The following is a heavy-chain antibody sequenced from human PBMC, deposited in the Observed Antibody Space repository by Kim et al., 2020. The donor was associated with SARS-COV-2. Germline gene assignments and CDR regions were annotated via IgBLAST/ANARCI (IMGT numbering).Heavy chain of an antibody. J-gene: IGHJ4*02. CDR1: GFTFSSYA. D-gene: IGHD3-10*01. CDR2: ISGSGGST. CDR3: AKSRALWTRAGIDY. Sequence: GGSLRLSCAASGFTFSSYAMSWVRQAPGKGLEWVSAISGSGGSTYYADSVKGRFTISRDNSKNTLYLQMNSLRAEDTAVYYCAKSRALWTRAGIDYWGQGTLVTVSS. V-gene: IGHV3-23*01.